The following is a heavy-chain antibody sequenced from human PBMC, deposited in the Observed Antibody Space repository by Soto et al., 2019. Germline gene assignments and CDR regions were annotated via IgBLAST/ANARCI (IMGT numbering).Heavy chain of an antibody. J-gene: IGHJ4*02. CDR1: GFTFSSYG. V-gene: IGHV3-30*18. CDR3: AKEQVDYYDSSGYSDY. Sequence: QVQLVESGGGVVQPGRSLRLSCAASGFTFSSYGMHWVRQAPGKGLECVAVISYDGSNKYYADSVKGRLTISRNNSKNARYLQRNSLRAEDTALYYCAKEQVDYYDSSGYSDYWGQGTLVTVSS. CDR2: ISYDGSNK. D-gene: IGHD3-22*01.